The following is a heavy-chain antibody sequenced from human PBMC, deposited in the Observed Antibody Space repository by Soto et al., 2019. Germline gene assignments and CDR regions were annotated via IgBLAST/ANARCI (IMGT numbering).Heavy chain of an antibody. CDR1: GGSISSGGYS. D-gene: IGHD1-1*01. V-gene: IGHV4-30-2*01. CDR2: IYHSGST. Sequence: SETLSLTCAVSGGSISSGGYSWSWIRQPPGKGPEWIGYIYHSGSTYYNPSLKSRVTMSVDRSKNQFSLKLSSVTAADTAVYYCARTRTNGTSFDYRGQGSLVSVSS. J-gene: IGHJ4*02. CDR3: ARTRTNGTSFDY.